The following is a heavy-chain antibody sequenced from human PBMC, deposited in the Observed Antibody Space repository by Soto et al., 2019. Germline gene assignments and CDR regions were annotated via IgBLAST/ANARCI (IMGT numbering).Heavy chain of an antibody. CDR2: INAGNGNT. V-gene: IGHV1-3*01. Sequence: GSVEVSCKGSGYTFTSYSMHWVLQAPGQRLEWMGWINAGNGNTKYSQKFQGRVTITRDTSASTAYMELSSLRSEDTAVYYCARGREGPSDYWGQGTLVTVSS. CDR1: GYTFTSYS. CDR3: ARGREGPSDY. J-gene: IGHJ4*02.